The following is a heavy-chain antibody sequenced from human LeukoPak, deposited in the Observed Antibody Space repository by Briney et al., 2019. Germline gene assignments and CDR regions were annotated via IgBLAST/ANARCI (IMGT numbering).Heavy chain of an antibody. Sequence: PSETLSLTCTVSGGSISSYYWTWIRQPPGKGLEWIGYIYYSGSTNYNPSLKSRVTISVDTSKNQFSLKLSSVTAADTAVYYCARGIAVAGMYYFDYWGQGTLVTVSS. CDR1: GGSISSYY. D-gene: IGHD6-19*01. CDR2: IYYSGST. CDR3: ARGIAVAGMYYFDY. J-gene: IGHJ4*02. V-gene: IGHV4-59*01.